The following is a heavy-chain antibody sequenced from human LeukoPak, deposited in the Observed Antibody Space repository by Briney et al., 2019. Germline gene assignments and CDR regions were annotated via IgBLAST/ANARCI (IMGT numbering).Heavy chain of an antibody. D-gene: IGHD3-3*01. CDR2: IHYSGLT. CDR1: GGSVSGYY. CDR3: ARDPPEDEWNSFDY. J-gene: IGHJ4*02. Sequence: SETLSLTCTVSGGSVSGYYWNWIRRPPGKGLEWIGFIHYSGLTVYSPSLQSRVTMSVDTSRNQFSLELRSVSAADTALYYCARDPPEDEWNSFDYWGQGTLVTVSS. V-gene: IGHV4-59*02.